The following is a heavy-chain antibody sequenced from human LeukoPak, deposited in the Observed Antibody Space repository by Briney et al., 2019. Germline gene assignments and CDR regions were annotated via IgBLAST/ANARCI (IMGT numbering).Heavy chain of an antibody. CDR1: GFRFSSYA. J-gene: IGHJ4*02. CDR3: ATAGYSSSWYQPDY. D-gene: IGHD6-13*01. Sequence: GGSLRLSCAASGFRFSSYAMSWVRQAPGKGLEWVANIKQDGSEKYYVDSVKGRFTISRDNAKNSLYLQMNSLRAEDTAVYYCATAGYSSSWYQPDYWGQGTLVTVSS. V-gene: IGHV3-7*01. CDR2: IKQDGSEK.